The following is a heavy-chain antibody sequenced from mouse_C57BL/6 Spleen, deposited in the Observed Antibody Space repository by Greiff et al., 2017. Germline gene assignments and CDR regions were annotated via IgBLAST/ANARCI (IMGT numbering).Heavy chain of an antibody. CDR1: GYTFTDYN. J-gene: IGHJ2*01. CDR3: ARVGYGSSYGDFDY. D-gene: IGHD1-1*01. V-gene: IGHV1-18*01. Sequence: VQLQQSGPELVKPGASVKIPCKASGYTFTDYNMAWVKQSHGKSLEWIGDINPNNGGTIYNQKFKGKATLTVDKSSSTAYMELRILTAEDSAVYCCARVGYGSSYGDFDYWGQGATLTVSS. CDR2: INPNNGGT.